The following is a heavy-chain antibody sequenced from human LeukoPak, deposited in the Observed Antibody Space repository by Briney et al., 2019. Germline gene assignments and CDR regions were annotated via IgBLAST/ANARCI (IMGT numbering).Heavy chain of an antibody. D-gene: IGHD3-10*01. V-gene: IGHV3-21*01. Sequence: GRSLRLSCAAAAFSFSTYSMNWVRQAPGRGLEWVSSISPTSWTIYQADSVKGRFTVSRDNAKNSVFLQMDSLRAEDEAVYYCTRDAGQFVDHDVFDFGGQGTMVTVSS. CDR3: TRDAGQFVDHDVFDF. J-gene: IGHJ3*01. CDR2: ISPTSWTI. CDR1: AFSFSTYS.